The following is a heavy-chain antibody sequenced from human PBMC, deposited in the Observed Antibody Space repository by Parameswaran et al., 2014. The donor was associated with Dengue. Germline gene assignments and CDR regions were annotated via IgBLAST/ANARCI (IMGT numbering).Heavy chain of an antibody. J-gene: IGHJ5*02. D-gene: IGHD3-16*02. CDR2: INAGNGNT. V-gene: IGHV1-3*01. Sequence: WVRQAPGQRLEWMGWINAGNGNTKYSQKFQGRVTITRDTSASTAYMELSSLRSEDTAVYYCARGWDVWGSYRFDGFDPWGQGTLVTVSS. CDR3: ARGWDVWGSYRFDGFDP.